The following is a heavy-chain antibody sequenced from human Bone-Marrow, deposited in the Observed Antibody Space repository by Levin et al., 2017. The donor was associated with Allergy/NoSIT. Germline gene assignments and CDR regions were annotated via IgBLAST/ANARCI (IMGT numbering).Heavy chain of an antibody. D-gene: IGHD3-10*01. CDR3: AGQIGGDWYFDL. J-gene: IGHJ2*01. Sequence: SVKGRFTISRDNAKNSLHLQMNSLRAEDTAVYYCAGQIGGDWYFDLWGRGTLVTVSS. V-gene: IGHV3-21*01.